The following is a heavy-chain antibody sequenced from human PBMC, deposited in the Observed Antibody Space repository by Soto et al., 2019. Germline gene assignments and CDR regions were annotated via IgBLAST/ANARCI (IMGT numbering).Heavy chain of an antibody. D-gene: IGHD3-16*02. V-gene: IGHV4-39*01. J-gene: IGHJ3*02. CDR1: GGSISSSSYY. CDR3: ARLGYSSGMITFGGVISSFDI. Sequence: QLQLQESGPGLVKPSETLSLTCTVSGGSISSSSYYWGWIRQPPGKGLEWIGSIYYSGSTYYNPSRKSRVTTTVVTSKNQCSLKLSSVTAADTAVYYCARLGYSSGMITFGGVISSFDIWGQGTMVTVSS. CDR2: IYYSGST.